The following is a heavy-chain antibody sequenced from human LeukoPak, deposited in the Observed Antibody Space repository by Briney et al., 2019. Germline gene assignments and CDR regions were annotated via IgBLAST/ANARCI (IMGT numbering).Heavy chain of an antibody. CDR2: INPNSGGT. CDR1: GYTFTGYY. V-gene: IGHV1-2*02. Sequence: ASVKVSCKASGYTFTGYYMHWVRQAPGQGLEWMGWINPNSGGTNYAQKFQGRVTMTRDTSISTAYMELSRLRSDDTAVYYCARDAKTTFSLDYWGQGTLVTVSS. D-gene: IGHD4-11*01. CDR3: ARDAKTTFSLDY. J-gene: IGHJ4*02.